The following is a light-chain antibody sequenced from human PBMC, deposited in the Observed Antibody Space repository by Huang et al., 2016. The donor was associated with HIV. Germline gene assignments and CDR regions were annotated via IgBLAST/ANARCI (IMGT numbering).Light chain of an antibody. CDR2: DAS. J-gene: IGKJ5*01. CDR1: QSVSSY. CDR3: QQRSNWPIT. Sequence: EIVLTQSPATLSLSPGERATLSCRASQSVSSYLVWYQQKPGQAPRRLVSDASNRATGIPARFSGSGSGTDFTLTISNLEPEDVAYYYCQQRSNWPITCGQGTRLEI. V-gene: IGKV3-11*01.